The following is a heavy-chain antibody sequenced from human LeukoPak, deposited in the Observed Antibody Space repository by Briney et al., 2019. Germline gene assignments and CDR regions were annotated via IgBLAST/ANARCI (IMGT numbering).Heavy chain of an antibody. CDR2: ISDSGGST. V-gene: IGHV3-23*01. CDR3: AKDRRACSSSSCYYRFDY. J-gene: IGHJ4*02. CDR1: GFNVSSDY. D-gene: IGHD2-2*01. Sequence: PGGSLRLSCAASGFNVSSDYMSWVRQAPGKGLEWVSAISDSGGSTYYADSVKGRFTISRDNSKNTVYLQMNSLRAEDTAVYYCAKDRRACSSSSCYYRFDYWGQGTLVTVSS.